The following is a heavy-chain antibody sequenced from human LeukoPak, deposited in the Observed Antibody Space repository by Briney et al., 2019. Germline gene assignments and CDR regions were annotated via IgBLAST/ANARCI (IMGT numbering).Heavy chain of an antibody. CDR2: IYYSGST. J-gene: IGHJ1*01. Sequence: SETLSLTCTVSGGSISSYYWSWIRQPPGKGLEWIGYIYYSGSTNYNPSLKSRVTISVDTSKTQLSLNLSSVTAADTAVYYCGRGTPYYFDSSGYSAEYFHHWGQGTLVTVSS. CDR1: GGSISSYY. CDR3: GRGTPYYFDSSGYSAEYFHH. D-gene: IGHD3-22*01. V-gene: IGHV4-59*01.